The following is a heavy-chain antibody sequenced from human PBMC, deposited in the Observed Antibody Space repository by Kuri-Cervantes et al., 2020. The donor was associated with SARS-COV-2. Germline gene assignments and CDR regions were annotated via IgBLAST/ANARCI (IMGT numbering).Heavy chain of an antibody. J-gene: IGHJ6*02. CDR1: GGSFSGYY. CDR2: INHSGST. D-gene: IGHD3-22*01. Sequence: SQTLSLTGAVYGGSFSGYYWSWIRQPPGKGLEWIGEINHSGSTNYNPSLESRVTISVDTSKNQFPLKLSSVTAADTAVYYCARRVVSGMDVWGQGTTVTVSS. CDR3: ARRVVSGMDV. V-gene: IGHV4-34*01.